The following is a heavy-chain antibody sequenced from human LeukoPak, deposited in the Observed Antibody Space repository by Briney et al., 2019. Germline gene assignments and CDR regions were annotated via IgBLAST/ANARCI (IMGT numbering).Heavy chain of an antibody. CDR1: EYTFTAYY. J-gene: IGHJ2*01. V-gene: IGHV1-2*02. CDR3: ARELRRGWYFDL. D-gene: IGHD3-10*01. CDR2: INPNSGGV. Sequence: AASVKVSCKASEYTFTAYYLHWVRQAPGQGLDWMGWINPNSGGVNYAQRFQGRVTMTRDTSISTAYMNLSGLTSDDTAVYFCARELRRGWYFDLWGRGTLVTVSS.